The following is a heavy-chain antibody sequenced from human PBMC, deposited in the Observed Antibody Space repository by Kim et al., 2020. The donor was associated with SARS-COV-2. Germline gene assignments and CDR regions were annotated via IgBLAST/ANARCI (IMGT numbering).Heavy chain of an antibody. CDR1: GFTFGDYA. V-gene: IGHV3-49*04. J-gene: IGHJ4*02. CDR2: IRSKAYGGTT. CDR3: TRIGYCSSTSCYRDSSSWKFDY. Sequence: GGSLRLSCTASGFTFGDYAMSWVRQAPGKGLEWVGFIRSKAYGGTTEYAASVKGRFTISRDDSKSIAYLQMNSLKTEDTAVYYCTRIGYCSSTSCYRDSSSWKFDYWGQGTLVTVSS. D-gene: IGHD2-2*02.